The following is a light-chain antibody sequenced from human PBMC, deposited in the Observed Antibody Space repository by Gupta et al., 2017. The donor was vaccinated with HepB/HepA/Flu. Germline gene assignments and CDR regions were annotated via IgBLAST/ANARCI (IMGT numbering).Light chain of an antibody. J-gene: IGLJ2*01. V-gene: IGLV1-51*02. CDR3: GTWDSSLSAAV. Sequence: QSVLTQPPSVSAALGKKVTISCSGSSSNIGNNYVSWYQQLPGSAPKLLIYEDNKRPSGIPDRFSGSKSGTSATLGITVLQTGDEADYYCGTWDSSLSAAVFGGGTELTVL. CDR1: SSNIGNNY. CDR2: EDN.